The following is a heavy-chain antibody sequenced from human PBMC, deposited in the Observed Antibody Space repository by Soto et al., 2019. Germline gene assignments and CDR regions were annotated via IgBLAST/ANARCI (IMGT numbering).Heavy chain of an antibody. CDR2: INPNSGGT. CDR3: ARGLVGAIPITWFDP. D-gene: IGHD1-26*01. V-gene: IGHV1-2*04. Sequence: ASVKVSCKASGYTFTVYYMHWVRQAPGQGLEWMGWINPNSGGTNYAQKFQGWVTMTRDTSISTAYMELSRLRSDDTAVYYCARGLVGAIPITWFDPWGQGTLVTVSS. CDR1: GYTFTVYY. J-gene: IGHJ5*02.